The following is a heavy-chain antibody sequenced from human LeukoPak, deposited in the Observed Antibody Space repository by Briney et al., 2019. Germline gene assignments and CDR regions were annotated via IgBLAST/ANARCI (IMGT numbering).Heavy chain of an antibody. J-gene: IGHJ4*02. CDR1: GYTFTSYG. D-gene: IGHD2-15*01. CDR2: IIPILGIA. Sequence: SVKVSCKASGYTFTSYGISWVRQAPGQGLEWMGRIIPILGIANYAQKFQGRVTITADKSTSTAYMELSSLRSEDTAVYYCARDDGSCYDYWGQGTLVTVSS. V-gene: IGHV1-69*04. CDR3: ARDDGSCYDY.